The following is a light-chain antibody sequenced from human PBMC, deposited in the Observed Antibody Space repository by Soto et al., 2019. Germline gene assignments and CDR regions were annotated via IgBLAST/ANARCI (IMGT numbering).Light chain of an antibody. CDR1: QGSRND. CDR2: AVS. J-gene: IGKJ4*01. CDR3: LQAYSSPLT. V-gene: IGKV1-6*01. Sequence: IQVSLSPASLSASIRDRVSITCRASQGSRNDVGLYQQKPGKAPKLLIYAVSSLQSGVPSRFSGSGSGTDFILTISSLQPENFATYYCLQAYSSPLTFGGGTKVDIK.